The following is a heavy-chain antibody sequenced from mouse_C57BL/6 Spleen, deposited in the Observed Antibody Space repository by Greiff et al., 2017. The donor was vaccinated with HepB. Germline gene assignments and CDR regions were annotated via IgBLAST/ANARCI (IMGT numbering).Heavy chain of an antibody. CDR3: ARRLYSDY. V-gene: IGHV1-26*01. CDR2: INPNNGGT. D-gene: IGHD3-2*02. Sequence: VQLQQSGPELVKPGASVKISCKASGYTFTDYYMNWVKQSHGKSLEWIGDINPNNGGTSYNQKFKGKATLTVDKSSSTAYMELRSLTSEDSAVYYCARRLYSDYWGQGTTLTVSS. J-gene: IGHJ2*01. CDR1: GYTFTDYY.